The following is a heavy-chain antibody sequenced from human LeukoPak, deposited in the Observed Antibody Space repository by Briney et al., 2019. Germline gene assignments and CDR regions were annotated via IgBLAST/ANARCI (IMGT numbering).Heavy chain of an antibody. Sequence: ASVKVSCKASGGTFSSYAISWVRQAPGQGLEWMGGIIPIFGTANYAQKFQGRVTITADESTSTAYMELSSLRSGDTAVYYCAYSLNAEVVVVPQDGYDYWGQGTLVTVSS. D-gene: IGHD2-2*01. CDR2: IIPIFGTA. J-gene: IGHJ4*02. V-gene: IGHV1-69*01. CDR3: AYSLNAEVVVVPQDGYDY. CDR1: GGTFSSYA.